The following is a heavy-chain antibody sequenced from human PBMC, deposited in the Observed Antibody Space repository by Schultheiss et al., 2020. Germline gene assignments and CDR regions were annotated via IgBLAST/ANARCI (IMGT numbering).Heavy chain of an antibody. Sequence: SCTVSGGSISSYYWSWIRQPPGKGLEWIAYIYYTGRTNYYPSLKSRVTISVDTSKNQFSLKLSSVTAADTAVYYCARNMEGGGYYTFEYWGQGTLVTVSS. CDR3: ARNMEGGGYYTFEY. CDR1: GGSISSYY. CDR2: IYYTGRT. V-gene: IGHV4-59*01. D-gene: IGHD3-22*01. J-gene: IGHJ4*02.